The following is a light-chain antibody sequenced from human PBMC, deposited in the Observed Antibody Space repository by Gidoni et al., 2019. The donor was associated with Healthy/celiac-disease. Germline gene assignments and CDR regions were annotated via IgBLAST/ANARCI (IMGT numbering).Light chain of an antibody. V-gene: IGLV2-8*01. CDR2: EVS. Sequence: QSALTQPTPASGPPGQPVTIPCTGTSCDVGVYNYVSGYQQHPGKAPKLMIYEVSKRTSGVPDRFSGSKSGNTASLTVSGLQAEDEADCYCSSYAGSNPNVVFGGGTKLTVL. CDR1: SCDVGVYNY. J-gene: IGLJ2*01. CDR3: SSYAGSNPNVV.